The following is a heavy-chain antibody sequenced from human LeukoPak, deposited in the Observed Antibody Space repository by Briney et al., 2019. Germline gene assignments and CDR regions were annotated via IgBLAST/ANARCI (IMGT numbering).Heavy chain of an antibody. CDR3: ARGIIVGATYYFDY. D-gene: IGHD1-26*01. J-gene: IGHJ4*02. V-gene: IGHV1-2*02. CDR1: GYTFTGYY. CDR2: INPNSGGT. Sequence: ASVKVSCKASGYTFTGYYMYWVRQAPGQGLEWMGWINPNSGGTNYAQKFQGRVTMTRDTSISTAYMELSRLRSDDTAVYYCARGIIVGATYYFDYCGQGTLVTVSS.